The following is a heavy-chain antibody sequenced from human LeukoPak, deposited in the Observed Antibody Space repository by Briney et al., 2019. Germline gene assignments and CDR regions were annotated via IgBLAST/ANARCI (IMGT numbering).Heavy chain of an antibody. CDR3: ARLLRVGYCSTTTCNWFDP. CDR2: MYYRGNT. J-gene: IGHJ5*02. CDR1: GGSISTITYY. D-gene: IGHD2-2*03. V-gene: IGHV4-39*07. Sequence: RASETLSLTRTVSGGSISTITYYWGWIRQPPGKGLEWVGHMYYRGNTFYNPSLKSRVTISVDTSKNQFSLKLSSVTAGDTAVYYCARLLRVGYCSTTTCNWFDPWGQGTLVTVSS.